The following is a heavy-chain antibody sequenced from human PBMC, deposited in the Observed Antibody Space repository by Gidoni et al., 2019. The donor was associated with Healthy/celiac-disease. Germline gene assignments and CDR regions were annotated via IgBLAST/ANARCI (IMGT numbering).Heavy chain of an antibody. CDR3: AREALAVTPPYYFDY. V-gene: IGHV3-48*02. CDR2: ISSSSSTI. CDR1: GFTFSSYS. D-gene: IGHD4-4*01. Sequence: EVQLVESGGGLVQPGGSLRLSCAASGFTFSSYSMNWVRQAPGKGLEWVSYISSSSSTIYYADSVKGRFTISRDNAKNSLYLQMNSLRDEDTAVYYCAREALAVTPPYYFDYWGQGTLVTVSS. J-gene: IGHJ4*02.